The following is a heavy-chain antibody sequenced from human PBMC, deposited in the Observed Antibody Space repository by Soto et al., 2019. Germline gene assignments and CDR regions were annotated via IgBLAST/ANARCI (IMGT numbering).Heavy chain of an antibody. CDR2: IIPILGIA. V-gene: IGHV1-69*02. Sequence: ASVKVSCKASGGTFSSYTISWVRQAPGQGLEWMGRIIPILGIANYAQKFQGRVTITADKSTSTAYMELSSLRSEDTAVYYCALGLPQEAAGGGFDYWGQGTLVTVSS. CDR3: ALGLPQEAAGGGFDY. J-gene: IGHJ4*02. CDR1: GGTFSSYT. D-gene: IGHD6-13*01.